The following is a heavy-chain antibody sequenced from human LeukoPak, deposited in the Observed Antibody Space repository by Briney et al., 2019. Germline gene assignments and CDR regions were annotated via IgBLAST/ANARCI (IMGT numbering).Heavy chain of an antibody. J-gene: IGHJ4*02. D-gene: IGHD2-15*01. CDR3: ARRDIVVVVSASDY. CDR2: ITASGDST. CDR1: GFTFSSYA. V-gene: IGHV3-23*01. Sequence: GGSLRLSCAASGFTFSSYAMSWVRQAPGKGLEWVSGITASGDSTYYGDSVKGRFTMSRDNSKNTVYLQMNSLRVDDTAVYFCARRDIVVVVSASDYWGQGTLVTVSS.